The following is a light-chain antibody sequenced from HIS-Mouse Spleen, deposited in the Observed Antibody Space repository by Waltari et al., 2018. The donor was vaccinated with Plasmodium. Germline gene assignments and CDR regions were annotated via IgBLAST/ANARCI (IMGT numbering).Light chain of an antibody. Sequence: QSALTQPASVSGSPGQSITISCTGTSSDVGSYNLVSWYQQHPGKAPKLMIYEGSKRPSGVSKRCSGSKSGNTASLTISVLQAEDEADYYCCSYAGSSTFVFGGGTKLTVL. CDR2: EGS. CDR3: CSYAGSSTFV. J-gene: IGLJ3*02. V-gene: IGLV2-23*03. CDR1: SSDVGSYNL.